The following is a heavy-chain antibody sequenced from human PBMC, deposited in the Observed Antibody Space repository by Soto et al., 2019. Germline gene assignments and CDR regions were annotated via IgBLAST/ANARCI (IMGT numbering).Heavy chain of an antibody. CDR1: GYTFTNYD. CDR3: ARGLGAAAETYYFDY. D-gene: IGHD6-13*01. CDR2: MNPNSGNT. V-gene: IGHV1-8*01. J-gene: IGHJ4*02. Sequence: ASVKVSCKASGYTFTNYDINWVRHATGQGLEWMGWMNPNSGNTGYAQKFQGRVTMTRDTSINTAYMELSRLRSDYTAVYYCARGLGAAAETYYFDYWGQGTLVTVSS.